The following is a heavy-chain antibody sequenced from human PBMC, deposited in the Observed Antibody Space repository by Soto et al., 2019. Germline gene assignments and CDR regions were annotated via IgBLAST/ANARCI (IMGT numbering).Heavy chain of an antibody. D-gene: IGHD3-3*01. CDR3: ARGPYYDFWSGYQNWFDP. CDR1: GGSISSYY. V-gene: IGHV4-59*01. J-gene: IGHJ5*02. CDR2: IYYSGST. Sequence: SETLSLTCTVSGGSISSYYWIWIRQPPGKGLEWIGYIYYSGSTNYNPSLKSRVTISVDTSKNQFSLKLSSVTAADTAVYYCARGPYYDFWSGYQNWFDPWVQGTLVTVSS.